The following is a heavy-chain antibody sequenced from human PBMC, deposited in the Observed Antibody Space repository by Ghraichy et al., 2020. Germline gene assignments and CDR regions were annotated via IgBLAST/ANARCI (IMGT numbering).Heavy chain of an antibody. V-gene: IGHV4-39*01. D-gene: IGHD3-16*01. CDR1: GGSISSNDDY. CDR3: ARHHWRGNDAFDI. Sequence: GSLRLSCTVSGGSISSNDDYWGWIRQPPGKGLEWSGSIFYNGNVYYNPSLKSRVTISVDTSKNQFSLKLSSVTAADTAVYYCARHHWRGNDAFDIWGQGTLVTVSS. CDR2: IFYNGNV. J-gene: IGHJ3*02.